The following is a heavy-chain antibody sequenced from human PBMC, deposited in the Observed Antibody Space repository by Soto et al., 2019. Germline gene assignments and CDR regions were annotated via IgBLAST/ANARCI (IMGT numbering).Heavy chain of an antibody. CDR2: LYSGGST. CDR3: ARDAGFLDY. CDR1: GITVSSNY. J-gene: IGHJ4*02. D-gene: IGHD1-1*01. Sequence: EVQLVESGGGLVQPGGSLRLSCAASGITVSSNYMSWVRQAPGEGLEWVSVLYSGGSTDYVDPVKGRFTISRDNSKNTLYLQMNSLSAEDSAVYFCARDAGFLDYWGQGTLVTVSS. V-gene: IGHV3-66*01.